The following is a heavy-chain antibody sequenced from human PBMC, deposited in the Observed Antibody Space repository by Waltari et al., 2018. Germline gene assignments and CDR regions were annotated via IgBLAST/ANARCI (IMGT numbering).Heavy chain of an antibody. D-gene: IGHD3-3*01. CDR2: ISVTGKTI. J-gene: IGHJ5*02. V-gene: IGHV3-48*01. CDR1: GFTLSGYP. Sequence: EVQLVESGGDLVQPGGSLRLSCAASGFTLSGYPMNWVRQAPGKGLELISYISVTGKTIYYADSVKGRFTISSDNSKNTLYLQMNSLRAADTAVYYCARGLGVVIMSKWGWFDPWGQGTLVTVSS. CDR3: ARGLGVVIMSKWGWFDP.